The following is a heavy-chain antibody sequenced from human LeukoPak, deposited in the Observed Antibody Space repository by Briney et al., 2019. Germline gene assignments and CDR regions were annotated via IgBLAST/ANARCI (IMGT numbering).Heavy chain of an antibody. J-gene: IGHJ4*02. CDR3: AKDWLLLLYHYFGY. CDR1: GFTFSSYA. D-gene: IGHD3-22*01. V-gene: IGHV3-30-3*01. Sequence: GGSLRLSCAASGFTFSSYAMHWVRQAPAKGLEWVAVISYDGSNKYYADSVKGRFTISRDNSKNTLYLQMNSLRAEDTAVYYCAKDWLLLLYHYFGYWGQGTLVTVSS. CDR2: ISYDGSNK.